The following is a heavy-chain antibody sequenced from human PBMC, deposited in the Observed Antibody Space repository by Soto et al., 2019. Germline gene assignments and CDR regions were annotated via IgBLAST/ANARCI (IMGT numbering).Heavy chain of an antibody. CDR1: GGTLTRFIDYP. V-gene: IGHV1-18*01. D-gene: IGHD5-18*01. CDR2: IVPNIGTV. Sequence: GASVKVSCKASGGTLTRFIDYPIDWVRQAPRQGLEWMGGIVPNIGTVNYAQKLQGRVTMTTDTSTSTAYMELRSLRSDDTAVYYCVSNSYPYYGMDVWGQGTTVTVSS. J-gene: IGHJ6*02. CDR3: VSNSYPYYGMDV.